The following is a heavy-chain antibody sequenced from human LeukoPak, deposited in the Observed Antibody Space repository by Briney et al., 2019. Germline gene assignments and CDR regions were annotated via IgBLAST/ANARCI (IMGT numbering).Heavy chain of an antibody. CDR3: AKTHYDLLDV. D-gene: IGHD5-12*01. Sequence: GGSLRLSCAASGFIFSTSPMSWVRQPTGKGLEWVSAMNNGPGATFYRDSVRGRFTISRDDSKSTLYLQMNSLRAEDTGTYYCAKTHYDLLDVWGQGTTVTVSS. J-gene: IGHJ6*02. V-gene: IGHV3-23*01. CDR2: MNNGPGAT. CDR1: GFIFSTSP.